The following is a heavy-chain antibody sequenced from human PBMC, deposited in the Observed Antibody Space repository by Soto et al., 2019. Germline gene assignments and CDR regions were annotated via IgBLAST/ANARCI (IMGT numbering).Heavy chain of an antibody. V-gene: IGHV3-21*01. J-gene: IGHJ4*02. CDR2: ISSSSSYI. CDR1: GFTFSSYA. D-gene: IGHD6-13*01. Sequence: GGSLRLSCAASGFTFSSYAMSWVRQAPGKGLEWVSSISSSSSYIYYADSVKGRFTISRDNAKNSLYLQMNSLRAEDTAVYYCAGSIAAAGTFDYWGQGTLVTVSS. CDR3: AGSIAAAGTFDY.